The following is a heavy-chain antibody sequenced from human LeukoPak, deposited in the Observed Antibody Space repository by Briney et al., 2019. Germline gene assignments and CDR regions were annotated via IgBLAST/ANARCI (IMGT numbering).Heavy chain of an antibody. J-gene: IGHJ6*03. D-gene: IGHD5-12*01. Sequence: ASVKVSCKASGYTFTSYGISWVRQAPGQGLEWMGWISAYNGNTNYAQKLQGRVTMTTDTSTSTAYMELRSLRSDDTDVYYCATELIGYDFAYYYYYMDVWGKGTTVTISS. CDR3: ATELIGYDFAYYYYYMDV. CDR1: GYTFTSYG. CDR2: ISAYNGNT. V-gene: IGHV1-18*01.